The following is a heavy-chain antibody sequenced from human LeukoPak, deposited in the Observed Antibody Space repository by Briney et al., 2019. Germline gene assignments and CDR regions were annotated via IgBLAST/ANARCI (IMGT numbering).Heavy chain of an antibody. CDR2: FGGRGDTT. CDR1: GLTFNSYA. Sequence: GGSLRLSRAASGLTFNSYAMGWVRQTPGKGLEWVSGFGGRGDTTYHADSVKGRFSISRDNSKNTLYLQMNSLRAEDTAVYYCAKFRNASGAYYVFDFWGQGTLVTVSS. D-gene: IGHD3-22*01. V-gene: IGHV3-23*01. CDR3: AKFRNASGAYYVFDF. J-gene: IGHJ4*02.